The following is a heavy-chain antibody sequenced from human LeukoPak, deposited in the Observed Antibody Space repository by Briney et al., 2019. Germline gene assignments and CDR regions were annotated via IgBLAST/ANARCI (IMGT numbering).Heavy chain of an antibody. Sequence: ASVKVSCKASGYTFTSYGISWVRQAPGQGLEWMGWISAYNDNTNYAQKLQGRVTMTTDTSTSTAYMELRSLRSDDTAVYYCARLASSGYYFSKFDPWGQGTLVTVSS. V-gene: IGHV1-18*01. CDR3: ARLASSGYYFSKFDP. D-gene: IGHD3-22*01. CDR2: ISAYNDNT. CDR1: GYTFTSYG. J-gene: IGHJ5*02.